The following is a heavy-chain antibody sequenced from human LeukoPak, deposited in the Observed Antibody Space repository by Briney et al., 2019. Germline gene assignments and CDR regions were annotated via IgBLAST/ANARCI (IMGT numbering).Heavy chain of an antibody. Sequence: IRQXAGKGLEWIGRIYTSGGTNYNPSPKSRVTISVDTSKNQFSLKLSSVTAADTAVYYCARDRIFGGFDPWGQGTLVAVSS. D-gene: IGHD3-3*01. CDR2: IYTSGGT. J-gene: IGHJ5*02. V-gene: IGHV4-61*02. CDR3: ARDRIFGGFDP.